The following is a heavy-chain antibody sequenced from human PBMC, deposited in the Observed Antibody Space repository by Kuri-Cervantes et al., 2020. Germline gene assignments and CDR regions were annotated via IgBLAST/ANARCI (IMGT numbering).Heavy chain of an antibody. Sequence: GGSLRLSCAASGFTFSSYGMHWVRQAPGKGLEWVAVIWYDGSNKYYADSVKGRFTISRDNAKNSLYLQMNSLRAEDTSLYYCAKAATSYWCFDLWGPGTLVTVSS. CDR1: GFTFSSYG. D-gene: IGHD1-26*01. CDR3: AKAATSYWCFDL. J-gene: IGHJ2*01. V-gene: IGHV3-33*03. CDR2: IWYDGSNK.